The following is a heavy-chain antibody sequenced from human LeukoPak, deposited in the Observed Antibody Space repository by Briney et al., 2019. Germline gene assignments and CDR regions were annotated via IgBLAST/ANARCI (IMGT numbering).Heavy chain of an antibody. V-gene: IGHV1-2*02. J-gene: IGHJ5*02. D-gene: IGHD3-10*01. CDR2: NNPNSGGT. Sequence: ASVKVSCMASGYTFTGYYTHSVRKTPGQGLEWMGWNNPNSGGTNYAQKFQGRVTMTRDTSIITAYMELSRLRSDDTAVYDCARERYGSGSYYQNWFDPWGQGTLVTVSS. CDR3: ARERYGSGSYYQNWFDP. CDR1: GYTFTGYY.